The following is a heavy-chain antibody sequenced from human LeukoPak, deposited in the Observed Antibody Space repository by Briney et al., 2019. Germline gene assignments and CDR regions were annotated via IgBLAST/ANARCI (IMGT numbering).Heavy chain of an antibody. CDR3: ARAKRAAGTTYDY. CDR1: GYTFTSYD. Sequence: ASVKVSCKASGYTFTSYDINWVRQATGQGLEWMGWMNPNSGNTGYAQKFQGRVTMTRNTSISTAYMELSSLRSEDTAVYYCARAKRAAGTTYDYWGQGTLVTVSS. V-gene: IGHV1-8*01. J-gene: IGHJ4*02. D-gene: IGHD6-13*01. CDR2: MNPNSGNT.